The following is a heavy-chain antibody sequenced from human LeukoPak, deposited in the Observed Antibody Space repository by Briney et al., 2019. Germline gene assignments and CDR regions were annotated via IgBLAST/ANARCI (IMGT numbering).Heavy chain of an antibody. Sequence: SGGSLTLSCVASGFTFSSYAMSWLRQAPGKALEWVSAIIGRGGSTYYADSVKGRFTISRDNSKNTLYLQMNSLRAEDTAVYYCAKVAYYYGSGSRYYYYGMDVWGQGTTVTVSS. J-gene: IGHJ6*02. CDR1: GFTFSSYA. D-gene: IGHD3-10*01. CDR2: IIGRGGST. CDR3: AKVAYYYGSGSRYYYYGMDV. V-gene: IGHV3-23*01.